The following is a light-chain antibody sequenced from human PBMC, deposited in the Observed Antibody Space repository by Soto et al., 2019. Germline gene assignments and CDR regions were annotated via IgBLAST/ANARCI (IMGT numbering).Light chain of an antibody. V-gene: IGLV2-8*01. J-gene: IGLJ3*02. CDR2: EVT. Sequence: QSALTQPPSASGSPGQSVTISCTGTSSDVGGYNYVSWYQQYPGRAPKLMIYEVTKRPSGVPDRFSGSKSGNTASLTVSGLQAEHEADYYCSSYAASNNFYFVFGGGTKLTV. CDR3: SSYAASNNFYFV. CDR1: SSDVGGYNY.